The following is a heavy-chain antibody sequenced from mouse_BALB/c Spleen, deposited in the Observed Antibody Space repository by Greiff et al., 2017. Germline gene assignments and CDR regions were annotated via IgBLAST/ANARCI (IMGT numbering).Heavy chain of an antibody. V-gene: IGHV5-17*02. CDR1: GFTFSSFG. CDR2: ISSGSSTI. Sequence: DVHLVESGGGLVQPGGSRKLSCAASGFTFSSFGMHWVRQAPEKGLEWVAYISSGSSTIYYADTVKGRFTISRDNPKNTLFLQMTSLRSEDTAMYYCARAGSSPYYAMDYWGQGTSVTVSS. D-gene: IGHD1-1*01. J-gene: IGHJ4*01. CDR3: ARAGSSPYYAMDY.